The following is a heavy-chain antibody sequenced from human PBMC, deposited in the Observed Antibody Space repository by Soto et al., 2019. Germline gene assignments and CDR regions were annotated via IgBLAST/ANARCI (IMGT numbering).Heavy chain of an antibody. CDR1: VFTFSSYG. CDR2: ISYDGSNK. Sequence: PGGSLRLSCAASVFTFSSYGMHWVRQAPGKGLEWVAVISYDGSNKYYADSVKGRFTISRDNSKNTLYLQMNSLRAEDTAVYYCAKPTYSSGWVYFDYWGQGTLVTVS. V-gene: IGHV3-30*18. D-gene: IGHD6-19*01. J-gene: IGHJ4*02. CDR3: AKPTYSSGWVYFDY.